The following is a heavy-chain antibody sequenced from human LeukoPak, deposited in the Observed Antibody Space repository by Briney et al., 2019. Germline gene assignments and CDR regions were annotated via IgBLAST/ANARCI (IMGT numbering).Heavy chain of an antibody. CDR3: ARYTLRYSGYDPSFDY. D-gene: IGHD5-12*01. CDR2: IIPTFGTA. Sequence: ASVKVSCKASGGTFSSYAISWVRQAPGQGLEWMGGIIPTFGTANYAQKFQGRVTITADESTSTAYMELGSLRSEDTAVYYCARYTLRYSGYDPSFDYWGQGTLVTVSS. V-gene: IGHV1-69*13. CDR1: GGTFSSYA. J-gene: IGHJ4*02.